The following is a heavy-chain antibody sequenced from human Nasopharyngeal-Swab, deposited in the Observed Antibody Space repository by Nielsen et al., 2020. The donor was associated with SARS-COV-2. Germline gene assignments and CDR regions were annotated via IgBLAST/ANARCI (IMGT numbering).Heavy chain of an antibody. V-gene: IGHV4-4*07. CDR1: GGSISSYY. CDR3: ARMIVGAPRWFDP. Sequence: SDTLSLTCTVPGGSISSYYWSWIRQPAGKGLEWMGRIYTSGSTNYNSSLKSRVTMSVETSKNQFSLKLSSVTAADTAVYYCARMIVGAPRWFDPWGQGTLVTVSS. CDR2: IYTSGST. J-gene: IGHJ5*02. D-gene: IGHD1-26*01.